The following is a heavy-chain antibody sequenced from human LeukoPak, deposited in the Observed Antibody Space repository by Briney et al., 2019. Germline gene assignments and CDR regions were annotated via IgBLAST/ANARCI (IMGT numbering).Heavy chain of an antibody. CDR2: ISWNSGSI. CDR3: AKGVIAYDAFDI. J-gene: IGHJ3*02. D-gene: IGHD3-22*01. CDR1: GFTFSSYA. Sequence: GGSLRLSCAASGFTFSSYAMHWVRQAPGKGLEWVSGISWNSGSIGYADSVKGRFTISRDNAKNSLYLQMNSLRAEDMALYYCAKGVIAYDAFDIWGQGTMVTVSS. V-gene: IGHV3-9*03.